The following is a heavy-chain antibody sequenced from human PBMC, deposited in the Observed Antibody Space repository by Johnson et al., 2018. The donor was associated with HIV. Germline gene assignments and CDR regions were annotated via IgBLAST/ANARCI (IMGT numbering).Heavy chain of an antibody. V-gene: IGHV3-23*04. CDR2: ISGSGGTT. Sequence: VQLVESGGGLVQPGRSLRLSCAASGFTFSSYAMSWVRQAPGKGLEWVSVISGSGGTTYYADSVKGRFTISRDNAKKSLYLQMNSLRAEDTAVYYCARSVALIVATFDAFDIWGQGTMVTVSS. CDR3: ARSVALIVATFDAFDI. J-gene: IGHJ3*02. CDR1: GFTFSSYA. D-gene: IGHD5-12*01.